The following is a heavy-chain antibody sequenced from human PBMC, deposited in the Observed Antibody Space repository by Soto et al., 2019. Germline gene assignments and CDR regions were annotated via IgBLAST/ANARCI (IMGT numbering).Heavy chain of an antibody. CDR3: AKGYFDFWSGYYSDLYYYYMDV. Sequence: GGSLRLSCAASGFTFTSYGMHWVRQAPGKGLEWVAVISYDGSNKYYADSGKGRFTISRDNSKNTLYLQMNSLRAEDTAVYFCAKGYFDFWSGYYSDLYYYYMDVWGKGTTVTVSS. CDR1: GFTFTSYG. CDR2: ISYDGSNK. V-gene: IGHV3-30*18. D-gene: IGHD3-3*01. J-gene: IGHJ6*03.